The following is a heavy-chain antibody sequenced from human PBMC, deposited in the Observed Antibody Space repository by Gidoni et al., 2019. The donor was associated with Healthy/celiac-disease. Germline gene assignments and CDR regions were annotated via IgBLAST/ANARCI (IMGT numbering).Heavy chain of an antibody. CDR3: ANTCGGDCYPT. CDR1: GGSISSGGYY. D-gene: IGHD2-21*02. J-gene: IGHJ5*02. Sequence: QVQLQESGPGLVKPSQTLSLTCPVSGGSISSGGYYWSWIRQHPGEGREWIGYIVSLGSPLHHPSLKRPVSLSVDTAKNQFSLKLSSVTAADTAVYYCANTCGGDCYPTWGQGTLVTVSS. CDR2: IVSLGSP. V-gene: IGHV4-31*01.